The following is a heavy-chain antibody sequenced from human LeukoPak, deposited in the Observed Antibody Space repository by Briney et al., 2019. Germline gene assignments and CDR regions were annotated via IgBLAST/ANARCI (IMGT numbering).Heavy chain of an antibody. D-gene: IGHD4-17*01. CDR2: IYHSGST. J-gene: IGHJ4*02. CDR1: GGSISSGDYY. V-gene: IGHV4-39*01. Sequence: SETLSLTCTVSGGSISSGDYYWSWIRQPPGKGLEWIGSIYHSGSTYYNPSLKSRVTISVDTSKNQFSLKLSSVTAADTAVYYCARQTTVTNWGQGTLVTVSS. CDR3: ARQTTVTN.